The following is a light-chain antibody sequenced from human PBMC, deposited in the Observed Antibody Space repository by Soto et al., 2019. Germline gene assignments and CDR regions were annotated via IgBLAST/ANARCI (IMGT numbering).Light chain of an antibody. J-gene: IGKJ2*01. CDR2: GAS. CDR1: QSVSSSY. Sequence: EIVLTQSPGTLSLSPGERATLSCRASQSVSSSYLAWYQQKPGQAPRLLIYGASSRATGIPDRFSGSGSGTDFTLTISRLEPEDFAVWGCHQYGSSPYTFGQGTKLEIK. CDR3: HQYGSSPYT. V-gene: IGKV3-20*01.